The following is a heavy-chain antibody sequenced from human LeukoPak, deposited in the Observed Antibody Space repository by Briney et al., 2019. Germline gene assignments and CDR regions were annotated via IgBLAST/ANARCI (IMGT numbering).Heavy chain of an antibody. CDR2: ISSGSSYI. CDR1: GFTFSSYT. CDR3: ARPIDYYDSSGPQDY. V-gene: IGHV3-21*01. J-gene: IGHJ4*02. D-gene: IGHD3-22*01. Sequence: GGSLRLSCAASGFTFSSYTMNWVRQAPVKGLEWLSSISSGSSYIYYADSVKGRFTISRDNAKNSLYLQLNSLRAEDTAVYYCARPIDYYDSSGPQDYWGQGTQVTVSS.